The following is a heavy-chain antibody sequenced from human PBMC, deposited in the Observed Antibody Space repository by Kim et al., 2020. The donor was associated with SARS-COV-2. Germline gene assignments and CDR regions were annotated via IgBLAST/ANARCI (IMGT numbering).Heavy chain of an antibody. CDR2: IYYSGST. V-gene: IGHV4-31*03. CDR3: ASLYGDPRGAFDI. Sequence: SETLSLTCTVSGGSISSGGYYWSWIRQHPGKGLEWIGYIYYSGSTYYNPSLKSRVTISVDTSKNQFSLKLSSVTAADTGVYYCASLYGDPRGAFDIWGQGTMVTVSS. J-gene: IGHJ3*02. CDR1: GGSISSGGYY. D-gene: IGHD4-17*01.